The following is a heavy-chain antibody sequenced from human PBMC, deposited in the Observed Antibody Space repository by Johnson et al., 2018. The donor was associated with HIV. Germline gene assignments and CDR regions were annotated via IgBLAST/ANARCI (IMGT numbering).Heavy chain of an antibody. D-gene: IGHD2-15*01. CDR1: GFNVDDDA. CDR2: INYTGGST. Sequence: VQLVESGGGVVRPGGSLRLSCSASGFNVDDDALSWVRQVPGKGLEWVAGINYTGGSTDYADSVRDRSSISRDNAKNSVYPQMDILRGEDTAMYYCARAKDAAYPYDAFDVWGHGTMVIVSA. CDR3: ARAKDAAYPYDAFDV. V-gene: IGHV3-20*04. J-gene: IGHJ3*01.